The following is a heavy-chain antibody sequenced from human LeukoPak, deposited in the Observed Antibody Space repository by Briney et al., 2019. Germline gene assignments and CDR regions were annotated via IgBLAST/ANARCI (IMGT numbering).Heavy chain of an antibody. Sequence: SETLSLTCTVSGGSISSYYWSWIRQPPGKGLEWIGYIYYSGSTNYNPSLKSRVTISVDTSKNQFSLKLSSVTAADTAVYYCARYPKYYYDSSGYFDYWGQGTLVTVSS. V-gene: IGHV4-59*01. CDR3: ARYPKYYYDSSGYFDY. D-gene: IGHD3-22*01. CDR1: GGSISSYY. J-gene: IGHJ4*02. CDR2: IYYSGST.